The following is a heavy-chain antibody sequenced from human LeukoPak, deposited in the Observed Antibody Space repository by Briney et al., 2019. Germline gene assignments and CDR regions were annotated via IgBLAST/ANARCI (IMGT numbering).Heavy chain of an antibody. CDR3: ARMTRGDGYNYYFDY. J-gene: IGHJ4*02. CDR1: GFTVSSNY. D-gene: IGHD5-24*01. Sequence: GGSLRLSCAASGFTVSSNYMSWVRQAPGKGLEWVSVIYSGGSTYYADSVKGRFTISRDNSKNTLYLQMNSLRAEDTAVYYCARMTRGDGYNYYFDYWGQGTLVTVSS. CDR2: IYSGGST. V-gene: IGHV3-53*01.